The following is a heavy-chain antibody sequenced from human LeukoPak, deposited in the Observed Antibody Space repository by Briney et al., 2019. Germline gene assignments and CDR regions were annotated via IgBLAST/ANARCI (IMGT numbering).Heavy chain of an antibody. CDR3: ARDIRGDKRGDYFDY. V-gene: IGHV3-53*01. CDR1: GFTFNSYN. CDR2: IYSGGGT. J-gene: IGHJ4*02. Sequence: SGGSLRLSCGASGFTFNSYNMSWVRQAPGKGLEWVSVIYSGGGTYYADSVKGRFTISRDNSKNTLYLQMNSLRAEDTAVYYCARDIRGDKRGDYFDYWGQGTLVTVSS. D-gene: IGHD4-17*01.